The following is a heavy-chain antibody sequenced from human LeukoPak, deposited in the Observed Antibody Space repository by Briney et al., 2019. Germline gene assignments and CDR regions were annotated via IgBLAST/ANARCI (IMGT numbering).Heavy chain of an antibody. CDR2: ISGSGGST. CDR1: GFTFSSYA. D-gene: IGHD1-26*01. V-gene: IGHV3-23*01. J-gene: IGHJ5*02. CDR3: ASRNSLSGSRLGGNWFDP. Sequence: PGGSLRLSCAASGFTFSSYAMSWVRQAPGKGLEWVSAISGSGGSTYYADSVKGRFTISRDNSKNTLYLQMNSLRAEDTAVYYCASRNSLSGSRLGGNWFDPWGQGTLVTVSS.